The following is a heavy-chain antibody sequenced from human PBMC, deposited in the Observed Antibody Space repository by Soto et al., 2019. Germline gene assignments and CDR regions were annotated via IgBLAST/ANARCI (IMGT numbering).Heavy chain of an antibody. CDR3: ACMSMVRGRVPFDY. Sequence: SETLSLTCTVSGGSISSSSYYWGWIRQPPGKGLEWIGSIYYSGSTYYNPSLKSRVTISVDTSKNQFSLKLSSVTAADTAVYYCACMSMVRGRVPFDYWGQGTLVTVSS. CDR2: IYYSGST. D-gene: IGHD3-10*01. V-gene: IGHV4-39*01. CDR1: GGSISSSSYY. J-gene: IGHJ4*02.